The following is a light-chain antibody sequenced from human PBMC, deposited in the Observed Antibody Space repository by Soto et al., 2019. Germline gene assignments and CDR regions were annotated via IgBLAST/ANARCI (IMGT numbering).Light chain of an antibody. Sequence: EIVMTHSPATLSVSPGERATLSCRASQSISSNLAWYQQKPGQAPRLLIYGASTRATGIPARFSGSGSGTEFTLTITSLQSEDFAVYYCQQNNHWLWTFGQGTKVDIK. CDR2: GAS. V-gene: IGKV3-15*01. CDR1: QSISSN. CDR3: QQNNHWLWT. J-gene: IGKJ1*01.